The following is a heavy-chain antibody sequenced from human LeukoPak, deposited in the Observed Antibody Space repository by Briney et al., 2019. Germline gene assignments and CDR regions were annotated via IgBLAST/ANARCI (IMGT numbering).Heavy chain of an antibody. CDR2: ISYDGSNK. CDR1: GFTFSCYA. D-gene: IGHD6-6*01. Sequence: GGSLRLSCAASGFTFSCYAMHWVRQAPGKGLEWVAVISYDGSNKYYADSVKGRFTISRDNSKNTLYLQMNSLRAEDTAVYYCARDSEYSSSSGISWGQGTLVTVSS. CDR3: ARDSEYSSSSGIS. V-gene: IGHV3-30-3*01. J-gene: IGHJ5*02.